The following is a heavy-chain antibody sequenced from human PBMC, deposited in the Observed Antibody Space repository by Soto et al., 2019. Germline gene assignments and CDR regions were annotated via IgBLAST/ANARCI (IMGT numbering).Heavy chain of an antibody. CDR2: IHSGSIT. J-gene: IGHJ3*02. CDR3: ARQYCGGDCYLAFDI. CDR1: GFTVNSNY. D-gene: IGHD2-21*02. Sequence: PGGSLRLSCAASGFTVNSNYMSWVRQAPGKGLEWVSVIHSGSITYYADSVKGRFTISRDHSKNALFLQMNSLRAEDTAVYYCARQYCGGDCYLAFDIGGQGTLVTVSS. V-gene: IGHV3-53*01.